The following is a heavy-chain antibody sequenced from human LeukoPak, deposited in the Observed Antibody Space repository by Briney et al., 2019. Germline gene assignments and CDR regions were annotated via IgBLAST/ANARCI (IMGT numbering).Heavy chain of an antibody. Sequence: SETLSLTCAVYGGSFSGYYWSWIRQPPGKGLEWIGEINHSGSTNYNPSLKSRVTISVDTSKYQFSLKLSSVTAAVTAVYYCARGYYDFWSGQIDAFDIWGQETMVTVSS. V-gene: IGHV4-34*01. D-gene: IGHD3-3*01. J-gene: IGHJ3*02. CDR2: INHSGST. CDR3: ARGYYDFWSGQIDAFDI. CDR1: GGSFSGYY.